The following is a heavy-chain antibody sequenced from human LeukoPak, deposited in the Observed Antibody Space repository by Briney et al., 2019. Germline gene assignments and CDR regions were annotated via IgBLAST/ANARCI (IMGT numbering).Heavy chain of an antibody. V-gene: IGHV3-23*01. J-gene: IGHJ4*02. D-gene: IGHD6-13*01. CDR1: GFTFSSYA. CDR2: ISGSGGST. CDR3: AKTSDPGYSSSWYTYYFDY. Sequence: PGGSLRLSCAASGFTFSSYAMSWVRQAPGKGLEWVSAISGSGGSTYYADSVKGRFTISRDNSKNTLYLQMNSLRAEDTAVYYCAKTSDPGYSSSWYTYYFDYWGQGTLVTVSS.